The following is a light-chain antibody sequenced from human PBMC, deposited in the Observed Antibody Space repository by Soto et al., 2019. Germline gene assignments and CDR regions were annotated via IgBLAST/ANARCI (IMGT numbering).Light chain of an antibody. CDR1: QSISNY. CDR3: QQRSNWLFT. Sequence: EIVLTQSPATLSLSPGERATLSCGASQSISNYLAWYQQKPGQAPRLLIYDASNRATDIPARFSGSGSGTDFTLTISSLAPEDFAVYYCQQRSNWLFTFGPGTKVDIK. J-gene: IGKJ3*01. V-gene: IGKV3-11*01. CDR2: DAS.